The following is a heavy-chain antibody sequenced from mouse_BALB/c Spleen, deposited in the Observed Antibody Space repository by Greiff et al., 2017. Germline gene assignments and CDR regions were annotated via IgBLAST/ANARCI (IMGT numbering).Heavy chain of an antibody. J-gene: IGHJ1*01. CDR3: TRGDSSDV. Sequence: DVQLVESGGGLVKPGGSLKLSCAASGFTFSSYTMSWVRQTPEKRLEWVATISSGGSYTYYPDSVKGRFTISRDNAKNTLYLQMSSLKSEDTAMYYCTRGDSSDVWGAGTTVTVSS. CDR1: GFTFSSYT. V-gene: IGHV5-6-4*01. CDR2: ISSGGSYT.